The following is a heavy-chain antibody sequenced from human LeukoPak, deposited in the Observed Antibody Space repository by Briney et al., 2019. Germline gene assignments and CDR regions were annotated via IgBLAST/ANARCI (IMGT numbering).Heavy chain of an antibody. D-gene: IGHD4-23*01. CDR2: IYYSGST. J-gene: IGHJ2*01. V-gene: IGHV4-39*01. CDR3: ARPNDYGGNSHGYWYFDL. Sequence: PSETLSLTCTVSGGSISSSSYYWGWIRQPPWKGLEWIGSIYYSGSTYYNPSLKSRVTISVDTSKNQFSLKLSSVTAADTAVYYCARPNDYGGNSHGYWYFDLWGRGTLVTVSS. CDR1: GGSISSSSYY.